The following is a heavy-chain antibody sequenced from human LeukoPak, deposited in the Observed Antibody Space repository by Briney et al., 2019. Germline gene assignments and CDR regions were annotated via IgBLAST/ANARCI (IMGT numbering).Heavy chain of an antibody. CDR3: AREVEYYDSSGYRPHAFDI. Sequence: SETLSLTCTVSDGSIINNNHYWGWTRQPPGEGLEWIGSISYSGGTAYNPSLRSRVTISVDTSKNQFSLKVNSVTAADTAVYYCAREVEYYDSSGYRPHAFDIWGQGTLVTVSS. D-gene: IGHD3-22*01. V-gene: IGHV4-39*02. CDR2: ISYSGGT. J-gene: IGHJ3*02. CDR1: DGSIINNNHY.